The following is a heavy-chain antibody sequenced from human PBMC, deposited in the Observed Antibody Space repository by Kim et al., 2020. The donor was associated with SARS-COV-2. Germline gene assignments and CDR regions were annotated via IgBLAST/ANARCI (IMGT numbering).Heavy chain of an antibody. CDR2: ISGSGGST. Sequence: GGSLRLSCAASGFTFSSYAMSWVRQAPGKGLEWVSAISGSGGSTYYADSVKGRFTISRDNSKNTLYLQMNSLRAEDTAVYYCANSPSLGNWGPDYYYYGMDVWGQGTTVTVSS. CDR1: GFTFSSYA. CDR3: ANSPSLGNWGPDYYYYGMDV. J-gene: IGHJ6*02. D-gene: IGHD3-16*01. V-gene: IGHV3-23*01.